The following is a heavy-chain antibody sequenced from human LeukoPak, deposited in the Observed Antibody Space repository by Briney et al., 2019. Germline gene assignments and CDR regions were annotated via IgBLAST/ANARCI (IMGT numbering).Heavy chain of an antibody. Sequence: KASETLSLTCTVSGGSMSGYYWSWIRQPAGKGLEWIGRVYSSGPTNYNPSLKSRVTMSVDTSKNQFSLKLTSVTAADTAVYYCARLGYCTSANCYEGGPWGQGTLVTVSS. CDR3: ARLGYCTSANCYEGGP. CDR1: GGSMSGYY. V-gene: IGHV4-4*07. D-gene: IGHD2-2*03. CDR2: VYSSGPT. J-gene: IGHJ5*02.